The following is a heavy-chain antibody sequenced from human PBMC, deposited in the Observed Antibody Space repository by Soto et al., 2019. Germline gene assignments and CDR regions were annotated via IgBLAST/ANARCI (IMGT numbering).Heavy chain of an antibody. CDR2: ISSDGTST. CDR1: GFTFSNYW. J-gene: IGHJ4*02. CDR3: SRVLNCDSSSCYSYFDF. D-gene: IGHD2-2*01. Sequence: GGSLRLSCAASGFTFSNYWMHWVRQAPGKGPVWVSRISSDGTSTTYADTVKGRFTISRDNAKNTLYQQVNRLRAEDTNVYYSSRVLNCDSSSCYSYFDFWGQGALVIVSS. V-gene: IGHV3-74*01.